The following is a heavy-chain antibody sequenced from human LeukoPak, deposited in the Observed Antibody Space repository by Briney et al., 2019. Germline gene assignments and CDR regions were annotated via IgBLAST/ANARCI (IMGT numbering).Heavy chain of an antibody. CDR2: ISGSGGST. CDR3: AKDRAPIAVAGTPYYFDY. CDR1: GFTFSSYA. J-gene: IGHJ4*02. D-gene: IGHD6-19*01. Sequence: PGGSLRLSCAASGFTFSSYAMSWVRQAPGKGLEWVSAISGSGGSTYYADSVKGRFTISRDNSKNTLYLQMNSLRAEDTAVYYCAKDRAPIAVAGTPYYFDYWGQGTPVTVSS. V-gene: IGHV3-23*01.